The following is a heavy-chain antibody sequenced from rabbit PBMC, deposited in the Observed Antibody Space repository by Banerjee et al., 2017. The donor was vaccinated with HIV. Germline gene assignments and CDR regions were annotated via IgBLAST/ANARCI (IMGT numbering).Heavy chain of an antibody. D-gene: IGHD8-1*01. CDR1: GIDFSSCW. V-gene: IGHV1S40*01. CDR3: AREAAAYAGGTYTTGGNL. CDR2: IYTSSGTT. Sequence: QSLEESGGDLVKPGASLTLTCKASGIDFSSCWMCWVRQAPGKGLEWIACIYTSSGTTYYASGAKGRFTISKTSSTTVTLQMTSLTAADTATYFCAREAAAYAGGTYTTGGNLWGPGTLVTVS. J-gene: IGHJ4*01.